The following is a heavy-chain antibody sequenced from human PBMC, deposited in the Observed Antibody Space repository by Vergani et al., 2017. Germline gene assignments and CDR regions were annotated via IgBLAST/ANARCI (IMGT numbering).Heavy chain of an antibody. V-gene: IGHV4-30-4*08. Sequence: QVQLQESGPGLVKPSQTLSLTCTVSGGSISSGDYYWNWIRQPPGKGLEWIGYIYYSENTYYNPSLKSRVAMSVDTSKNQFSLKVTSVTAADTAVYFCARDRGDTALIREAYFDYWGQGTLVTVSS. CDR3: ARDRGDTALIREAYFDY. CDR2: IYYSENT. D-gene: IGHD5-18*01. J-gene: IGHJ4*02. CDR1: GGSISSGDYY.